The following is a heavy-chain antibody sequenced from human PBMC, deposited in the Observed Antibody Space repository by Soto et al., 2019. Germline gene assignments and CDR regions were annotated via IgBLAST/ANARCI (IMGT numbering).Heavy chain of an antibody. CDR2: IGKSGYPI. J-gene: IGHJ4*02. V-gene: IGHV3-48*03. Sequence: GGSLRLSCAASGFIFSDYEMNWVRQAPGKGLEWVSFIGKSGYPIYYTDSVKGRFTMSRDNAKYSLTLQMNSLRAEDTAVYYCARNLPADNPMQFDTWGQGALVTVSS. CDR1: GFIFSDYE. D-gene: IGHD2-2*01. CDR3: ARNLPADNPMQFDT.